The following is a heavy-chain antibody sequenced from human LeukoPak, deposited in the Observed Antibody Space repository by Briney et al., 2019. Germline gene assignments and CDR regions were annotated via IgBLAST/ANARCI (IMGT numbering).Heavy chain of an antibody. D-gene: IGHD4-23*01. CDR3: ALARWWFDP. CDR2: INHSGST. CDR1: GGSFSGYY. V-gene: IGHV4-34*01. J-gene: IGHJ5*02. Sequence: SETLSLTCAVYGGSFSGYYWSWIRQPPGKGLEWIGEINHSGSTNYNPSLKSRVTISVDTSKNQCSLKLSSVTAADTAVYYCALARWWFDPWGQGTLVTVSS.